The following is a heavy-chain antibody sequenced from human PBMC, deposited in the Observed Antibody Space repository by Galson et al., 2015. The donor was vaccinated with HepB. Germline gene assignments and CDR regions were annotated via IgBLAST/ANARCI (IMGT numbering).Heavy chain of an antibody. J-gene: IGHJ6*02. CDR2: IYPGDSDT. D-gene: IGHD4-17*01. CDR3: ARGPTRLDDYGDYVYYGMDV. CDR1: GYSFTSYW. Sequence: QSGAEVKKPGESLKISCKGSGYSFTSYWIGWVRQMPGKGLEWMGIIYPGDSDTRYSPSFQGQVTISADKSISTAYLQWSSLKASDTAMYYCARGPTRLDDYGDYVYYGMDVWGQGTTVTVSS. V-gene: IGHV5-51*01.